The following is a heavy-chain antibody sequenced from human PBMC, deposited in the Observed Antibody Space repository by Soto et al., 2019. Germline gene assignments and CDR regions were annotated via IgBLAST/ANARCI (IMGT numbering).Heavy chain of an antibody. Sequence: AGSLRLSCAASGVTFSGYYMGWIRQAPGQGLEWDSSITISGSTIYYADSVKGRFTISRDNAKNSLYLQMNSLRAEDTAVYYCARDFFGGNLDGWGKGTTGTVSS. J-gene: IGHJ6*04. D-gene: IGHD3-16*01. V-gene: IGHV3-11*01. CDR1: GVTFSGYY. CDR2: ITISGSTI. CDR3: ARDFFGGNLDG.